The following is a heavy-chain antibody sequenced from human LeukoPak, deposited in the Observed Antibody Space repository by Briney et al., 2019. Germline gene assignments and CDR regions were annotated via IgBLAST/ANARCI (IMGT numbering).Heavy chain of an antibody. CDR1: GYTFTGYY. CDR2: INPNSGGT. J-gene: IGHJ4*02. Sequence: RASVKVSCKASGYTFTGYYMHWVRQAPGQGLEWMGWINPNSGGTNYAQKFQGRVTMTRDTSISTAYMELSRLRSDDTAVYYCAKEASDTAIDYWGQETLVTVSS. V-gene: IGHV1-2*02. CDR3: AKEASDTAIDY. D-gene: IGHD5-18*01.